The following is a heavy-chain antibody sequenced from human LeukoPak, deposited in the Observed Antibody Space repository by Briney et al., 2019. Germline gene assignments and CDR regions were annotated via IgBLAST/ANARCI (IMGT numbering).Heavy chain of an antibody. CDR3: ARGDSRRGAWYFDL. V-gene: IGHV4-30-2*01. D-gene: IGHD6-13*01. J-gene: IGHJ2*01. CDR2: IYDSGSA. Sequence: PSQTLSLTCAVSGGSFSNGGYSWSWIRQPPGKDLEWIGYIYDSGSAYYNPSLKSRVTISVDRSKNHFSLRLSSVTAADTAVYYCARGDSRRGAWYFDLWGRGTLVTVSS. CDR1: GGSFSNGGYS.